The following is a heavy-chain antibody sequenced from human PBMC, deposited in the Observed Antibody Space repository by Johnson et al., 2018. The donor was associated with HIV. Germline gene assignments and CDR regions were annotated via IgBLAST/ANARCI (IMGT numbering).Heavy chain of an antibody. Sequence: QVQLVESGGGVVQPGGSLRLSCAASGFTFSIYGMHWVRQAPGKGLEWVAFIRYDGSNKYYADSVKGRFTISRDNAKNSLYLQMNSLRAEDTAVYYCATRDPTHRPGVFDIWGLGTVVTVSS. CDR1: GFTFSIYG. CDR3: ATRDPTHRPGVFDI. V-gene: IGHV3-30*02. D-gene: IGHD1-14*01. J-gene: IGHJ3*02. CDR2: IRYDGSNK.